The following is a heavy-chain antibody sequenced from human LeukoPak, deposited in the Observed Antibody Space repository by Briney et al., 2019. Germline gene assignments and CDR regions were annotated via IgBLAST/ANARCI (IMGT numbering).Heavy chain of an antibody. Sequence: PSETLSLTCTVSGGSISSYYWSWIRQPPGKGLEWIGYIYYSGSTNYNPSLKSRVTISVDTSKNQFSLKLSSVTAADTAVYYCARDTVVVPAATNWFDPWGQGTLVTVSS. D-gene: IGHD2-2*01. CDR3: ARDTVVVPAATNWFDP. V-gene: IGHV4-59*12. CDR1: GGSISSYY. J-gene: IGHJ5*02. CDR2: IYYSGST.